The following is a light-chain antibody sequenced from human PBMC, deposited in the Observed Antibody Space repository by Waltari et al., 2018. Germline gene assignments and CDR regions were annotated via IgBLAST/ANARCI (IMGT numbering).Light chain of an antibody. Sequence: DIQMTQSPSSLSASLGDRVSITCRTSQTISSYLNWYKQKPGKAPNLLIYAASSLQSGVPSRFSGSGSGTDFTLTISSLQSEDFATYYCQQTYSTPRTFGQGTKVEVK. CDR1: QTISSY. J-gene: IGKJ1*01. V-gene: IGKV1-39*01. CDR3: QQTYSTPRT. CDR2: AAS.